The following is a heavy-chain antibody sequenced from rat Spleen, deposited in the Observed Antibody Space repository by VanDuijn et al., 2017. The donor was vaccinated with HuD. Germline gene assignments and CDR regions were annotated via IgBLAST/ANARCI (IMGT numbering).Heavy chain of an antibody. V-gene: IGHV5-58*01. D-gene: IGHD4-3*01. CDR2: INTDGGST. CDR3: ARHGRGGTARYYVCDV. Sequence: EVQLVETGGGLVQPGRSLKLSCVASGFTFSSFWMYWIRQAPGKGLGWVSSINTDGGSTYYSDSVRGQFTISRETAENTVYLRMNNLRSEDTATYYCARHGRGGTARYYVCDVWGQGASVTVSS. J-gene: IGHJ4*01. CDR1: GFTFSSFW.